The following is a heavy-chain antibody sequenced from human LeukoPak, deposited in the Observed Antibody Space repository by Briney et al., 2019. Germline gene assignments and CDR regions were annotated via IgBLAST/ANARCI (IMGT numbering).Heavy chain of an antibody. CDR3: AKDMSSSWGAFDI. CDR1: GFTFDDYT. D-gene: IGHD6-13*01. V-gene: IGHV3-43*01. Sequence: GGSLRLSCAASGFTFDDYTMYWVRQAPGKGLEGVSLISLDGGSTYYADSAKGRFTISRDNSKNSLYLQMHSLRTEDTALYYCAKDMSSSWGAFDIWGQGTMVTVSS. CDR2: ISLDGGST. J-gene: IGHJ3*02.